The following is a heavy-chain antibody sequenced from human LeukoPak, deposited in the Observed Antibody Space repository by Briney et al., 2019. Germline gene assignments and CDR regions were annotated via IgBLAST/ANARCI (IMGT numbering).Heavy chain of an antibody. D-gene: IGHD5-12*01. V-gene: IGHV3-30*04. J-gene: IGHJ4*02. CDR1: GGTFSSYA. CDR2: ISYDGSNK. CDR3: ARASGATAFDY. Sequence: SCKASGGTFSSYAMHWVRQAPGKGLEWVAVISYDGSNKYYADSVKGRFTISRDNSKNTLYLQMNSLRAEDTAVYYCARASGATAFDYWGQGTLVTVSS.